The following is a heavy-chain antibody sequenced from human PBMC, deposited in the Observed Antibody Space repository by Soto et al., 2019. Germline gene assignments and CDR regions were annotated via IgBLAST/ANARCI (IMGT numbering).Heavy chain of an antibody. CDR2: FDPEDGET. CDR3: ATDSLGRYTDY. CDR1: GYTFISYG. J-gene: IGHJ4*02. D-gene: IGHD1-26*01. Sequence: AASVKVSCKASGYTFISYGISWVRQAPGKGLEWMGGFDPEDGETIYAQKFQGRVTMTEDTSTDTAYMELSSLRSEDTAVYYCATDSLGRYTDYWGQGTMGTVSS. V-gene: IGHV1-24*01.